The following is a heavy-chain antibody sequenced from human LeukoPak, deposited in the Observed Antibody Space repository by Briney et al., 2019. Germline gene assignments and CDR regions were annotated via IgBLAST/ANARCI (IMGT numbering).Heavy chain of an antibody. CDR3: ASTGEYFDY. J-gene: IGHJ4*02. D-gene: IGHD3-16*01. CDR2: ISSSSSYI. V-gene: IGHV3-21*01. Sequence: KTGGSLRLSCAASGFTFSSYSMNWVRQAPGKGLEWVSSISSSSSYIYYADSVKGRSTISRDDAKNSLYLQMNSLRAEDTAVYYCASTGEYFDYWGQGTLVTVSS. CDR1: GFTFSSYS.